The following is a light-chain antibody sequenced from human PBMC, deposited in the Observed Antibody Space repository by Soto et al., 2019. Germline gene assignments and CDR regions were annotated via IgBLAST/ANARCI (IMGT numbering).Light chain of an antibody. V-gene: IGKV3-11*01. CDR1: QSVVYY. J-gene: IGKJ5*01. CDR2: DPS. CDR3: AAS. Sequence: EIVLTQSPVTLSLSPGERATLSCRASQSVVYYLDCYQQKPGQAPRLLIFDPSNRATGIPARFSGHGSGTGFTLTISSPEPEDFVSRVAAASFGQGTRLETK.